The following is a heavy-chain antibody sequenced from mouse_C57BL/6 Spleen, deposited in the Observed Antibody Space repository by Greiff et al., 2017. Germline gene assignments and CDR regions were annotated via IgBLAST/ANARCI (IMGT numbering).Heavy chain of an antibody. Sequence: EVKVEESGGGLVQPGGSMKLSCVASGFTFSNYWMNWVRQSPEKGLEWVAQIRLKSDNYATHYAESVKGRFTISRYDSKSSVYLQMNNLRAEDTGIYYCTGSDYWGQGTTLTVSS. V-gene: IGHV6-3*01. CDR2: IRLKSDNYAT. CDR1: GFTFSNYW. CDR3: TGSDY. J-gene: IGHJ2*01.